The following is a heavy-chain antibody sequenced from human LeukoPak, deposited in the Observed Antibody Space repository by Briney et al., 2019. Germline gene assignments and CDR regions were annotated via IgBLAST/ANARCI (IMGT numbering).Heavy chain of an antibody. J-gene: IGHJ6*03. CDR2: INPKSGDT. D-gene: IGHD4-11*01. V-gene: IGHV1-2*02. Sequence: ASVKVSCKSSGYTFIDHYMHWVRQAPGQGLEWMGWINPKSGDTNYPQKFQGRVTMTRDTSISTVYMELSSLTSDDTALYYCATEGQYYNYLDVWGKGTTVIVSS. CDR1: GYTFIDHY. CDR3: ATEGQYYNYLDV.